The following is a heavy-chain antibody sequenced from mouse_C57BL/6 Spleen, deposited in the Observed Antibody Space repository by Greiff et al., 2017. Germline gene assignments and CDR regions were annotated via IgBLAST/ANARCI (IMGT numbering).Heavy chain of an antibody. Sequence: QVQLQQPGAELVRPGTSVKLSCKASGYTFTSYWMHWVKQRPGQGLEWIGVIDPSDSYTNYNQKFKGKATLTVDTSSSTAYMQLSSLTSEDSAVYYCARGRAYYSNSLAYWGQGTTLTVSS. V-gene: IGHV1-59*01. CDR2: IDPSDSYT. CDR3: ARGRAYYSNSLAY. D-gene: IGHD2-5*01. CDR1: GYTFTSYW. J-gene: IGHJ2*01.